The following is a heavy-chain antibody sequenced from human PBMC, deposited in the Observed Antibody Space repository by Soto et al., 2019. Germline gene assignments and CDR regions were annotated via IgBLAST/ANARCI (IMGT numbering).Heavy chain of an antibody. V-gene: IGHV5-51*07. Sequence: LTISGTGCGDLVTSDWRGWVHQMPGKGLEWMGIIYPGDSDTRYSPSFQGQVTISADKSISTAYLQWSSLKASDTAMYYCARPDNDSSGFDYWGQGTLVT. CDR3: ARPDNDSSGFDY. CDR2: IYPGDSDT. D-gene: IGHD3-22*01. CDR1: GDLVTSDW. J-gene: IGHJ4*02.